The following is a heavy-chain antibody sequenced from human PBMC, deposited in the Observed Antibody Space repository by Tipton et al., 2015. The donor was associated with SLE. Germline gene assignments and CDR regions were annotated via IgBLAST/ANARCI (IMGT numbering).Heavy chain of an antibody. CDR2: ISGSGVST. V-gene: IGHV3-23*01. J-gene: IGHJ4*02. CDR3: AKRPLSSGWYNDC. Sequence: SLRLSCAASGFIFSSYAMTWVRQAPGKGLEWVSAISGSGVSTYYADSVKGRFTISRDNSKNTLYLQMNSLRAEDTAVYYCAKRPLSSGWYNDCWGQGTLVTVSS. D-gene: IGHD6-19*01. CDR1: GFIFSSYA.